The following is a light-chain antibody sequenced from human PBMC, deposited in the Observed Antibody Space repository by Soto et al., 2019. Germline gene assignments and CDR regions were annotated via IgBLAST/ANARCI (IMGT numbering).Light chain of an antibody. CDR1: QSISSW. CDR2: DAS. Sequence: DIQMTQSPSTLSASVGDRVTITCRASQSISSWLAWYQQKPGKAPKLLIYDASNLESGVPSRFSGGGSGTEFSLTISSLQPDDFATYYCQQYNSYPITFGQGTRLEI. J-gene: IGKJ5*01. CDR3: QQYNSYPIT. V-gene: IGKV1-5*01.